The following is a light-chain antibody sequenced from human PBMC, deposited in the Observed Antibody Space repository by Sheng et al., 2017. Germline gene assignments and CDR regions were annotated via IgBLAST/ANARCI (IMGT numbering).Light chain of an antibody. Sequence: DIQMTQSPSSLSASVGDRVTITCRASQIVSRYLNWYQQRPGEAPKLLVYSVSKLQTGVPSRFSGGRSGTDFTLTISSLQYEDFATYYCQQSSSFPPTFGQGTKVEIK. CDR2: SVS. V-gene: IGKV1-39*01. CDR1: QIVSRY. J-gene: IGKJ1*01. CDR3: QQSSSFPPT.